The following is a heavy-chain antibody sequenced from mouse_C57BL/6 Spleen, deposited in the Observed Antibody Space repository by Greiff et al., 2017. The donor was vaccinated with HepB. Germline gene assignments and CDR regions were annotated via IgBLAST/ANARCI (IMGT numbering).Heavy chain of an antibody. CDR1: GFTFSDYG. CDR3: AREGDYDRFAY. J-gene: IGHJ3*01. V-gene: IGHV5-17*01. Sequence: EVKLVESGGGLVKPGGSLKLSCAASGFTFSDYGMHWVRQAPEKGLEWVAYISSGSSTIYYADTVKGRFTISRDNAKNTLFLQMTSLRSEDTAMYYCAREGDYDRFAYWGQGTLVTVSA. CDR2: ISSGSSTI. D-gene: IGHD2-4*01.